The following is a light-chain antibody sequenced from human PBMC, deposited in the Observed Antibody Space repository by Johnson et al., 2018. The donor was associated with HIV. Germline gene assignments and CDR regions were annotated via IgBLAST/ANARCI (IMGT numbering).Light chain of an antibody. CDR1: SSNIGNNY. J-gene: IGLJ1*01. CDR3: GTWDSSLSAGNV. V-gene: IGLV1-51*02. CDR2: ENV. Sequence: QSVLTQPPSVSAAPGQKVTISCSGSSSNIGNNYVSWYQQLPGTAPKLLVYENVKRPSGIPDRFSGSKSGTSATLGITGLQTGDEADYYCGTWDSSLSAGNVFGTGTKVTVL.